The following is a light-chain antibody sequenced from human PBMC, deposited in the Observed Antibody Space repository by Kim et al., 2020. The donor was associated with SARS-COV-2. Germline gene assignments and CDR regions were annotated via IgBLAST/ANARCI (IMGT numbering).Light chain of an antibody. V-gene: IGKV4-1*01. Sequence: TIHCKSSHNLRYSPNSKDYFAWYQQKPGHPPKLLIYWASVRASGVPDRFSGTGSGTDFTLTINNLQAEDVAVYYCQQYRASPLTFGSGTKVDIK. CDR3: QQYRASPLT. J-gene: IGKJ4*01. CDR1: HNLRYSPNSKDY. CDR2: WAS.